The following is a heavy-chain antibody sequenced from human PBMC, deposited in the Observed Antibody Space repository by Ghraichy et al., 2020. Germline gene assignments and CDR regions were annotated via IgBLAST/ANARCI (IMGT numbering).Heavy chain of an antibody. Sequence: GGSLRLSCAASGFTFSSYSMNWVRQAPGKGLEWVSYISSSSSTIYYADSVKGRFTISRDNAKNSLYLQMNSLRDEDTAVYYCARVYCSGGSCYGYYYGMDVWGQGTTVTVSS. CDR1: GFTFSSYS. J-gene: IGHJ6*02. CDR2: ISSSSSTI. D-gene: IGHD2-15*01. V-gene: IGHV3-48*02. CDR3: ARVYCSGGSCYGYYYGMDV.